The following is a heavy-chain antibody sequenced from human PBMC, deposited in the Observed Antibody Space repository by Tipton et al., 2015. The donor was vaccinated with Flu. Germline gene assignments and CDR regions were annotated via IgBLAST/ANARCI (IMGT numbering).Heavy chain of an antibody. CDR2: IYGGGNA. V-gene: IGHV3-66*01. CDR3: ARDGGVARAADSFYGLDL. CDR1: GFSVSRNY. J-gene: IGHJ6*02. Sequence: QLVQSGGGLVQPGGSLRLSCAASGFSVSRNYMTWVRQAPGKGLERVSVIYGGGNAYHADSVKGRFTISRDNSENKVFLQIDSLRGDDTAVYYCARDGGVARAADSFYGLDLWGQGTTVAVS. D-gene: IGHD6-6*01.